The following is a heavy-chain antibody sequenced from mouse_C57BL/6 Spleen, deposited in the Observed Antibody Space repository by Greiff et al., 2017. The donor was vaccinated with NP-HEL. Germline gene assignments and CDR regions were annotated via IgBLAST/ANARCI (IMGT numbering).Heavy chain of an antibody. J-gene: IGHJ3*01. CDR1: GYTFTSYW. D-gene: IGHD2-4*01. CDR3: ASSGDMITTMCAY. V-gene: IGHV1-59*01. Sequence: QVQLQQPGAELVRPGTSVKLSCKASGYTFTSYWMHWVKQRPGQGLEWIGVIDPSDSYTNYHQKFKGKATLNVDTSSSTAYMQHSSLTSEDSAVYHCASSGDMITTMCAYWRQGTLVTVSA. CDR2: IDPSDSYT.